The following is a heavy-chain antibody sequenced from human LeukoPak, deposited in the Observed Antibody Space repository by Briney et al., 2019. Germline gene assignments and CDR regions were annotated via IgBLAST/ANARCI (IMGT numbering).Heavy chain of an antibody. J-gene: IGHJ4*02. CDR1: GFTFSSYA. Sequence: GGSLRLSCAASGFTFSSYAMSWVRQAPGKGLEWVSAISGSGGSTYYADSVKGRFTISRDNPKNTLYLQMNSLRAEDTAVYYCAKLAVGATTGQVIDYWGQGTLVTVSS. D-gene: IGHD1-26*01. CDR2: ISGSGGST. V-gene: IGHV3-23*01. CDR3: AKLAVGATTGQVIDY.